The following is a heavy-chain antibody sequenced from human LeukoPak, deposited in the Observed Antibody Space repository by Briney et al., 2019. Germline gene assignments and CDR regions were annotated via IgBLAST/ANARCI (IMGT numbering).Heavy chain of an antibody. D-gene: IGHD3-3*02. J-gene: IGHJ4*02. CDR2: IYYSGST. CDR1: GGSISSYY. CDR3: ARTAGHFD. V-gene: IGHV4-59*01. Sequence: SETLSLTCTVSGGSISSYYWSWIRQPPGKGLECIGYIYYSGSTNYNPSLKSRVTISVDTSKNQFSLKLSSVTAADTAVYYCARTAGHFDWGQGTLVTVSS.